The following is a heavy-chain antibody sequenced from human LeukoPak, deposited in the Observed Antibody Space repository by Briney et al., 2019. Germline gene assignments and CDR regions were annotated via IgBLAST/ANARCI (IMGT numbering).Heavy chain of an antibody. CDR1: GSSISSYY. D-gene: IGHD5-12*01. Sequence: PSETLSLTCTVSGSSISSYYWSWIRQPPGKGLEWIGYIYYSGSTNYNPSLKSRVTISVDTSKNQFSLKLSSVTAADTAVYYCARVSGYDWESFYDYWGQGTLVTVSS. V-gene: IGHV4-59*01. CDR2: IYYSGST. J-gene: IGHJ4*02. CDR3: ARVSGYDWESFYDY.